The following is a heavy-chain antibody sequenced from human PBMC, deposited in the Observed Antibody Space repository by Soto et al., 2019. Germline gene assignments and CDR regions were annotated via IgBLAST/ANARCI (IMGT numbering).Heavy chain of an antibody. Sequence: QVQLVESGGGLVKPGGSLRLSCAASGFTFSDYYMSWIRQAPGKGLERVSYISSSSSYTTYADSVKGRFTISRDNAKNSLYLQMNSLRAEDTAVYYFARFGDDDYVWGRRGYFDYWGQGTLVTVSS. D-gene: IGHD3-16*01. CDR2: ISSSSSYT. CDR3: ARFGDDDYVWGRRGYFDY. J-gene: IGHJ4*02. CDR1: GFTFSDYY. V-gene: IGHV3-11*06.